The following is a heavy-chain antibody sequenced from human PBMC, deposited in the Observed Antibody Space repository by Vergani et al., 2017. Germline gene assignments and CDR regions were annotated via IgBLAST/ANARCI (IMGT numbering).Heavy chain of an antibody. CDR2: IRYDGTNK. V-gene: IGHV3-30*02. Sequence: QVQLVESGGGVVQPGGSLRLSCAASGFTFSSYGMHWVRQAPGKGLEWVAFIRYDGTNKHYADSVKGRFTISRDNSKNTLYLQMNSRRGEDTAVYYCAKVGGSGSYSDYWGQGTLVTVSS. CDR3: AKVGGSGSYSDY. J-gene: IGHJ4*02. D-gene: IGHD3-10*01. CDR1: GFTFSSYG.